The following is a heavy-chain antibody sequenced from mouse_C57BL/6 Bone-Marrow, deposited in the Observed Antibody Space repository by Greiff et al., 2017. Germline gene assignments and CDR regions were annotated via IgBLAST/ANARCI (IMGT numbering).Heavy chain of an antibody. J-gene: IGHJ4*01. Sequence: QVQLQQSGAELVRPGTSVKMSCKASGYTFTHYWIGWAKQRPGHGLEWIGDIYPGGGYTNYNEKFKGKATLTADKSSSTAYMQLSSLTSEDSAVYYCARDGKRAMDYWGQGTSVTVSS. CDR1: GYTFTHYW. CDR3: ARDGKRAMDY. CDR2: IYPGGGYT. V-gene: IGHV1-63*01. D-gene: IGHD1-1*01.